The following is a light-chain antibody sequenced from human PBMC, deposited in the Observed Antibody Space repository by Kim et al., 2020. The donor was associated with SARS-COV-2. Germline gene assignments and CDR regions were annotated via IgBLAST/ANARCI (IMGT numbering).Light chain of an antibody. Sequence: EIVLTQSPGTLSLSPGERATLSCRASQSVSSTYLAWYKQKPGQAPRLLIYGASSRSTGIPDRFSGSGSGTDFTLTISRLEPEDFAVYYCQQYGSSPYTFGHGTKLEI. J-gene: IGKJ2*01. CDR2: GAS. CDR3: QQYGSSPYT. CDR1: QSVSSTY. V-gene: IGKV3-20*01.